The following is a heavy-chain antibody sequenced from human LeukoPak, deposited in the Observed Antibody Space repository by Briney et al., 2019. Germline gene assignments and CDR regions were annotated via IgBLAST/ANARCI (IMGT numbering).Heavy chain of an antibody. D-gene: IGHD6-19*01. CDR3: ARDRSSGWYSRDAFDI. CDR2: IIPIFGTA. V-gene: IGHV1-69*05. Sequence: ASVKVSCKASGGTFSSYAISWVRQAPGQGLEWMGGIIPIFGTANYAQKFQGRVTITTDESTSTAYMELSSLRSEDTAVYYCARDRSSGWYSRDAFDIWGQGTMVTVSS. J-gene: IGHJ3*02. CDR1: GGTFSSYA.